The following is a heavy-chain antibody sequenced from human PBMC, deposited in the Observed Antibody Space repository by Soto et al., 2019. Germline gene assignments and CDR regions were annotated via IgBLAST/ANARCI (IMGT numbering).Heavy chain of an antibody. Sequence: QVQLVQSGAEVTKPGASVKVSCKASGYTFTNYGISWVRQAPGQGLEWMGWISGYNGNTNYAQKLQGRVTLTTDTSTNTAYMEVRSLRPDDTAVYYCARNRDSGSFLGLFDYWGQGTLVTVSS. CDR2: ISGYNGNT. V-gene: IGHV1-18*04. D-gene: IGHD1-26*01. CDR3: ARNRDSGSFLGLFDY. J-gene: IGHJ4*02. CDR1: GYTFTNYG.